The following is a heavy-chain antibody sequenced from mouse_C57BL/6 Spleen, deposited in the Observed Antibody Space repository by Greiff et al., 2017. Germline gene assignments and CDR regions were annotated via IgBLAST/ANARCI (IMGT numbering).Heavy chain of an antibody. D-gene: IGHD4-1*01. J-gene: IGHJ2*01. CDR1: GYTFTSYW. CDR2: IYPGSGST. V-gene: IGHV1-55*01. CDR3: ARGLTGTRGAFDY. Sequence: QVQLQQPGAELVKPGASVKMSCKASGYTFTSYWITWVKQRPGQGLEWIGDIYPGSGSTNYNEKFKSKATLTVDTSSSTAYMQLSSLTSEDSAVYYCARGLTGTRGAFDYWGQGTTLTVAS.